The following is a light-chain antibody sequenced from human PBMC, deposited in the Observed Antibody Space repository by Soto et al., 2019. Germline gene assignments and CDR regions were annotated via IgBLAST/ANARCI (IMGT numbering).Light chain of an antibody. CDR3: ASYAGNYTLD. Sequence: QSALTQPRSVSGSPGQSVTISCTGTSSDVGTYNSVSWYQQHPGKAPQLMIYDVTKRPSGVPYRFSGSMSGNTASLTISGRQDDEEADYHCASYAGNYTLDFGGGTKLTVL. J-gene: IGLJ2*01. CDR2: DVT. V-gene: IGLV2-11*01. CDR1: SSDVGTYNS.